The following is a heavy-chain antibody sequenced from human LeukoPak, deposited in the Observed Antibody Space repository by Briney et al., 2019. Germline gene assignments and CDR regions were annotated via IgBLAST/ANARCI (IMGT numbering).Heavy chain of an antibody. V-gene: IGHV3-23*01. Sequence: GGSLRLSCAASGFTFSSYAMSWVRQAPGKGLEWVSAISGSGGSTYYADSVKGRFTISRDNSKNTLYLQMNSLRAEDTAIYYCARMMDYYDSDGYPPPAAADYWGQGTLVTVSS. CDR1: GFTFSSYA. CDR2: ISGSGGST. D-gene: IGHD3-22*01. J-gene: IGHJ4*02. CDR3: ARMMDYYDSDGYPPPAAADY.